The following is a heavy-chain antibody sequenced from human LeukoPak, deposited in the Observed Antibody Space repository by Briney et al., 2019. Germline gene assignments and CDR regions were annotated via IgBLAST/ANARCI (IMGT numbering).Heavy chain of an antibody. CDR2: ISRRGINT. V-gene: IGHV3-23*01. D-gene: IGHD3-3*01. CDR3: AKLIGNYDFWSGFYLVS. J-gene: IGHJ5*01. CDR1: GFTFSNSA. Sequence: GGSLRLSCAVSGFTFSNSAMSWVRQAPGKGLEWVSGISRRGINTYYADSVRGRFTISRDNSKNTLNLQMNSLRAEDTAVYYCAKLIGNYDFWSGFYLVSWGQGTLVTVSS.